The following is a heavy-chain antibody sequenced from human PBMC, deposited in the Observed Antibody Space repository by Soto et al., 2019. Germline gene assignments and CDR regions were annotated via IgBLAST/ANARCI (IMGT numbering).Heavy chain of an antibody. CDR2: ISYDGSNK. CDR3: AKPPGDVLNDSSGAYYFDY. V-gene: IGHV3-30*18. CDR1: GFTFSSYG. D-gene: IGHD3-22*01. Sequence: GGSLRLSCAASGFTFSSYGMHWVRQAPGKGLEWVAVISYDGSNKYYADSVKGRFTISRDNSKNTLYLQMNSLRAEDTAVYYCAKPPGDVLNDSSGAYYFDYWGQGTLVTVSS. J-gene: IGHJ4*02.